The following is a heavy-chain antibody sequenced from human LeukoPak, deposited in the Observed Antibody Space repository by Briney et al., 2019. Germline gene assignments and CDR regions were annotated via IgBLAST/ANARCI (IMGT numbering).Heavy chain of an antibody. J-gene: IGHJ5*02. CDR3: ARAPGTPRRNWFDP. CDR1: GGSISSSSYY. Sequence: PSETLSLTCTVSGGSISSSSYYWGWIRQPPGKGLEWIGEINHSGSTNYNPSLKSRVTISVDTSKNQFSLKLSSVTAADTAVYYCARAPGTPRRNWFDPWGQGTLVTVSS. CDR2: INHSGST. D-gene: IGHD1-1*01. V-gene: IGHV4-39*07.